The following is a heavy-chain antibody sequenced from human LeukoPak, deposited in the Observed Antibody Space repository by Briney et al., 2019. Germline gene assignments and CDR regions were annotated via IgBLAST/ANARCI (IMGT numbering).Heavy chain of an antibody. V-gene: IGHV3-23*01. CDR1: GFTFSSYG. Sequence: PGGSLRLSCAASGFTFSSYGMSWVRQAPGKGLEWVSAISGSGGSTYYADSVKGRFTISRDNSKNTLYLQMNSLRAEDTAVYYCARSYSGNYLGGFDYWGQGTLVTVSS. D-gene: IGHD1-26*01. CDR2: ISGSGGST. CDR3: ARSYSGNYLGGFDY. J-gene: IGHJ4*02.